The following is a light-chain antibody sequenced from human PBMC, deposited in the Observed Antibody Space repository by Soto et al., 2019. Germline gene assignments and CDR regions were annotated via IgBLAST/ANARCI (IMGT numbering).Light chain of an antibody. CDR2: DAS. Sequence: DIQMTQSPSTLSASVGDIVTITFRASQSISSWLAWYQQKPGKAPKLLIYDASNLEAGVPSRFRGSGSGTDFTFTISRLQPEDIATYYCQQYENLPTFGQGTRLEIK. J-gene: IGKJ5*01. CDR3: QQYENLPT. V-gene: IGKV1-33*01. CDR1: QSISSW.